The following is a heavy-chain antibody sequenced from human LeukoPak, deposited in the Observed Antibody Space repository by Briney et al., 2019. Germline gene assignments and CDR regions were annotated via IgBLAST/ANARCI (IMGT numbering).Heavy chain of an antibody. CDR2: INHSGST. Sequence: SETLSLTCAVYGGSFSGYYWSWLRQPPGKGLEWIGEINHSGSTNYNPSLKSRVTISVDTSKNQFSLKLSSVTAADTAVYYCARVPRFYSSGWQFTGYYFDYWGQGTLVTVSS. CDR3: ARVPRFYSSGWQFTGYYFDY. CDR1: GGSFSGYY. V-gene: IGHV4-34*01. D-gene: IGHD6-19*01. J-gene: IGHJ4*02.